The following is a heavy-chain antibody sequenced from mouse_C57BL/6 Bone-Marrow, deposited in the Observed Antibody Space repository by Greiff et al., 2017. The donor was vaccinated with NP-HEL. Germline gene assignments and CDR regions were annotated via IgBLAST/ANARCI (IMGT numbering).Heavy chain of an antibody. Sequence: QVQLQQSGPELVKPGASVKISCKASGYAFSSSWMNWVKQRPGKGLEWIRRIYPGDGDTNYNGKFKGKATLTADKSSSTAYMQLSSLTSEDSAVYFCASFYYDYDKGMDYWGQGTSVTVSS. D-gene: IGHD2-4*01. V-gene: IGHV1-82*01. CDR3: ASFYYDYDKGMDY. CDR2: IYPGDGDT. CDR1: GYAFSSSW. J-gene: IGHJ4*01.